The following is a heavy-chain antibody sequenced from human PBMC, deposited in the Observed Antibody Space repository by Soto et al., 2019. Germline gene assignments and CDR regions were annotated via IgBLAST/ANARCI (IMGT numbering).Heavy chain of an antibody. CDR1: GLTFSDSW. V-gene: IGHV3-7*01. CDR2: IKQDGSEK. J-gene: IGHJ6*02. Sequence: HPGGSLRLSCAASGLTFSDSWMDWVRQAPGKGPEWVANIKQDGSEKNYVDSVKGRFIISRDNAKNSLYLQMNSLRAEDTAVYYCASLGRHGWGQGTTVTVSS. D-gene: IGHD3-16*01. CDR3: ASLGRHG.